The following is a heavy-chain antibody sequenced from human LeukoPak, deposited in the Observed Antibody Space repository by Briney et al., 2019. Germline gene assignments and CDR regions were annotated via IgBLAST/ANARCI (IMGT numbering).Heavy chain of an antibody. Sequence: SETLSLTCTVSGGSISYYYWNWIRQPAGKGLEWVGRIYTSGRTYYNPSLKSRVSMSVDTSKNQFSLKLSSVTAADTAVYYCARLSTVTTSFDYWGQGTLVTVSS. D-gene: IGHD4-11*01. J-gene: IGHJ4*02. CDR3: ARLSTVTTSFDY. V-gene: IGHV4-4*07. CDR1: GGSISYYY. CDR2: IYTSGRT.